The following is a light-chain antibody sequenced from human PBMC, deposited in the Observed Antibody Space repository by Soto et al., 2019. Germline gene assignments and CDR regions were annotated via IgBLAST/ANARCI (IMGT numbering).Light chain of an antibody. CDR3: QHYNSYSEA. Sequence: DIQMTQSPSTLCGSVGDRVTITCWASQTISSWLAWYQQKPGKAPKILIYKASTLTSGVPSRFSGSGSGTECTLTISRLQPDDFETYYGQHYNSYSEAFGQGTKVDIK. CDR2: KAS. CDR1: QTISSW. V-gene: IGKV1-5*03. J-gene: IGKJ1*01.